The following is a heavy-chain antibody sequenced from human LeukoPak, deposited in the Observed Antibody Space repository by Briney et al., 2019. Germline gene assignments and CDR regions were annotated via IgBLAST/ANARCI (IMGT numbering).Heavy chain of an antibody. CDR3: ARQFSAAGTRYFDL. V-gene: IGHV4-59*08. Sequence: SETLSLTCTVSGGSISSYYWSWIRQPPGKGLEWIGYIYYSGSTNYNPSLKSRVTISVDTSKNQFSLKLSSVTAADTAVYYCARQFSAAGTRYFDLWGRGTLVTVSS. CDR1: GGSISSYY. D-gene: IGHD6-13*01. J-gene: IGHJ2*01. CDR2: IYYSGST.